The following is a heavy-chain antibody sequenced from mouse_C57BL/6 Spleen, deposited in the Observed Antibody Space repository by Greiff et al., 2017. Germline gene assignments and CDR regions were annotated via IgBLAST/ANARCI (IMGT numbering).Heavy chain of an antibody. CDR3: TRGNGNYGYAMDY. Sequence: QVQLKESGAELVRPGASVTLSCKASGYTFTDYEMHWVKQTPVHGLEWIGAIDPETGGTAYNQKFKGKAILTADKSSSTAYMELRSLTSEDSAVYYCTRGNGNYGYAMDYWGQGTSVTVAS. CDR2: IDPETGGT. V-gene: IGHV1-15*01. J-gene: IGHJ4*01. D-gene: IGHD2-1*01. CDR1: GYTFTDYE.